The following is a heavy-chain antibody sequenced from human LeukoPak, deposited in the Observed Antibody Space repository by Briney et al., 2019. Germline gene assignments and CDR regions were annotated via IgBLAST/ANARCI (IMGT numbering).Heavy chain of an antibody. J-gene: IGHJ6*02. Sequence: GGSLRLSCAASGFTFSSYAMNWVRQAPGKGLEWVSTITGSGGSTYYADSVKGRFTVSRDNSRNTLYLPMNSLRAEDTAVYYCVKDRGGSPFYGMDVWGQGTTVTVSS. CDR2: ITGSGGST. CDR3: VKDRGGSPFYGMDV. V-gene: IGHV3-23*01. CDR1: GFTFSSYA. D-gene: IGHD1-26*01.